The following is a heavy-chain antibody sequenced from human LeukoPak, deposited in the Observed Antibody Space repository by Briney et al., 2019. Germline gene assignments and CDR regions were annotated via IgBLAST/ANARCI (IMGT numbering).Heavy chain of an antibody. V-gene: IGHV3-23*01. CDR3: AKEVSNDILTPFDS. CDR1: GFTSSSYA. D-gene: IGHD3-9*01. Sequence: GGSLRLSCAASGFTSSSYAMSWVRQAPVKGLEWVSAISGSGGSTYYVDSVKGRFIISRDNSKNTLYLQMNSLRAEDTAVYYCAKEVSNDILTPFDSWGQGSLVTVSS. CDR2: ISGSGGST. J-gene: IGHJ4*02.